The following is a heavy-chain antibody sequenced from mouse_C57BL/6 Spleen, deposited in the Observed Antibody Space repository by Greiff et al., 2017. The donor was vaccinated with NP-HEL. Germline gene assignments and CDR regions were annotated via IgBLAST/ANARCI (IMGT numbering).Heavy chain of an antibody. J-gene: IGHJ1*03. CDR3: GRRGFGNYWYCDV. CDR2: INPNNGGT. CDR1: GYTFTDYY. Sequence: EVQLQQSGPELVKPGASVKISCKASGYTFTDYYMNWVKQSHGKSLEWIGDINPNNGGTSYNQKFKGKATLTVDKSSSTAYMELRSLTTEESAVYYCGRRGFGNYWYCDVWGTGTTVTVSS. V-gene: IGHV1-26*01. D-gene: IGHD2-1*01.